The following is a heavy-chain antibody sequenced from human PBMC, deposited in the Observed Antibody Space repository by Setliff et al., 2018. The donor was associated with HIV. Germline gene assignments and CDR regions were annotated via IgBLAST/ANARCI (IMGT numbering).Heavy chain of an antibody. Sequence: ASVKVSCKASGYTFTSYAMHWVRQAPGQRLEWMAWINAGNGNTKYSQEFQGRVTITRDASASTAYTELSSLRSEDMAVYYCARGRQGGRYCSGGSCPGGYYYYYMDVWGKGTTVTVSS. D-gene: IGHD2-15*01. CDR2: INAGNGNT. CDR3: ARGRQGGRYCSGGSCPGGYYYYYMDV. CDR1: GYTFTSYA. V-gene: IGHV1-3*03. J-gene: IGHJ6*03.